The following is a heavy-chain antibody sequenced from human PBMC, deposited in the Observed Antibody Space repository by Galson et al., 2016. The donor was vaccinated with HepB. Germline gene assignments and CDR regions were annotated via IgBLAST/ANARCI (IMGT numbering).Heavy chain of an antibody. Sequence: SVKVSCKASGGTFSYFFINWVRQAPGQGLEWMGGITPLLCTRHYAQKFEGRLTITADDSGDTVYMELSSLTSEDSAVYSCARGTRETTSAFDIWGQGTLVTVSS. V-gene: IGHV1-69*13. J-gene: IGHJ3*02. D-gene: IGHD4-17*01. CDR3: ARGTRETTSAFDI. CDR1: GGTFSYFF. CDR2: ITPLLCTR.